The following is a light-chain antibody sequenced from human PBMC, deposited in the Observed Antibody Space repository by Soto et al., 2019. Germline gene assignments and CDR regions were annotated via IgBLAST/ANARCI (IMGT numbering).Light chain of an antibody. CDR2: GAS. CDR3: QQNFNALS. J-gene: IGKJ4*01. V-gene: IGKV1-39*01. Sequence: DIPMTQSPSSLSASVGDRVIITCRSSQSISRYLNWYQQKPGEVPKLLIYGASNLQGGVPSRFSGSGSGTDFTLTISSLQPDDFATYYCQQNFNALSFGGGTKVEIK. CDR1: QSISRY.